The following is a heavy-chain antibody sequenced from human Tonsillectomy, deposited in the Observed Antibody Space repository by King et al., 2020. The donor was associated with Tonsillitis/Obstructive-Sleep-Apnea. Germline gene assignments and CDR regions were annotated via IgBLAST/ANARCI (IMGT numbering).Heavy chain of an antibody. D-gene: IGHD3-3*01. J-gene: IGHJ4*02. CDR3: ARSTIFGVVITPLYFDY. CDR2: INHSGST. V-gene: IGHV4-34*01. CDR1: GGSFSGDY. Sequence: VQLQQWGAGLLKPSETLSLTCAVYGGSFSGDYWSWIRQPPGEVLEWIGEINHSGSTNYNLSLKIRVTMSVDTSKNQFSLNLNSVTAADPAVYYCARSTIFGVVITPLYFDYWGQGTLVTVSS.